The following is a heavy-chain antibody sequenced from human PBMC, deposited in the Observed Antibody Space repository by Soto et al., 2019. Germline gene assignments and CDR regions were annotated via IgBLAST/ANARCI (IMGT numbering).Heavy chain of an antibody. CDR2: ISYNGGNK. D-gene: IGHD3-16*01. CDR1: GFTFSFYA. J-gene: IGHJ4*02. Sequence: GGSLRLSCAASGFTFSFYAMHWVRQAPGKGLEWVAVISYNGGNKHYVDSVKGRLTISRDNSQDTLYLQMDSLRPDDTAVYYCARQAKIGDRSQFYFDSWGQGTLVTVSS. V-gene: IGHV3-30*04. CDR3: ARQAKIGDRSQFYFDS.